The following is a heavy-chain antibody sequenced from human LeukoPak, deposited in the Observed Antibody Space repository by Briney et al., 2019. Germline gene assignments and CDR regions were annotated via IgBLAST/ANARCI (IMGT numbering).Heavy chain of an antibody. Sequence: GGSLRLSCAASGFTFSSYSMNWVRQAPGKGLEWVSYISSSGSTIYYADSVKGRFTISRDNAKNSLYLQMNSLRAEDTAVYYCASRTTLYDFWSGYPEYFQHWGQGTLVTVSS. V-gene: IGHV3-48*04. D-gene: IGHD3-3*01. CDR2: ISSSGSTI. CDR1: GFTFSSYS. J-gene: IGHJ1*01. CDR3: ASRTTLYDFWSGYPEYFQH.